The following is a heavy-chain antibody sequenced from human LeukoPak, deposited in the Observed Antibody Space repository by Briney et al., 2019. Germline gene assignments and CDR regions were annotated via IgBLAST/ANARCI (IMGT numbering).Heavy chain of an antibody. D-gene: IGHD1-26*01. J-gene: IGHJ5*02. V-gene: IGHV3-23*01. CDR2: ISGSGGST. CDR1: GFTFSSYA. CDR3: AKDRSAREAWELSWFDP. Sequence: PGGSLRLSCAASGFTFSSYAMSWVRQAPGKGLEWVSAISGSGGSTYYADSVKGRFTISRDNSKNTLYLQMNSLRAEDTAVYYCAKDRSAREAWELSWFDPWGQGTLVTVSS.